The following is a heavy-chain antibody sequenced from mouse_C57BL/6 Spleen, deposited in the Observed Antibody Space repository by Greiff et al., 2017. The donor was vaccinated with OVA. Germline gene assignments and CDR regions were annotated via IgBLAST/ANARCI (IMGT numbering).Heavy chain of an antibody. V-gene: IGHV5-16*01. CDR1: GFTFSDYY. J-gene: IGHJ2*01. D-gene: IGHD1-1*01. CDR2: INYDGSST. CDR3: ARGDYYGSSYEYYFDY. Sequence: EVKLMESEGGLVQPGSSMKLSCTASGFTFSDYYMAWVRQVPEKGLEWVANINYDGSSTYYLDSLKSRFIISRDNAKNILYLQMSSLKSEDTATYYCARGDYYGSSYEYYFDYWGQGTTLTVSS.